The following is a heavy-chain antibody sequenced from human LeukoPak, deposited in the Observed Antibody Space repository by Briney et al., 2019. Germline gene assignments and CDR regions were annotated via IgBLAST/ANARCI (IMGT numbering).Heavy chain of an antibody. CDR1: DSGFTFSSYA. V-gene: IGHV3-23*01. Sequence: GGSLRLSCAASDSGFTFSSYAMSWVRQAPGEGLEWVSAISGSGGSTYYADSVKGRFTISRDNSKNTLYLQMNSLRAEDTAVYYCAKGRPHYYDSSGYYYFDYWGQGTLVTVSS. CDR3: AKGRPHYYDSSGYYYFDY. J-gene: IGHJ4*02. CDR2: ISGSGGST. D-gene: IGHD3-22*01.